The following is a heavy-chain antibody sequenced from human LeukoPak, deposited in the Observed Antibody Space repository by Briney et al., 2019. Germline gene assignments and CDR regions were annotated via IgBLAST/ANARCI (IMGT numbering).Heavy chain of an antibody. Sequence: SSETLSLTCTVSGDSTGSRSYYWGWIRQPPGKGLEWIGTIYHTGSTYYTPSLGSRVTISVDTSKNEFSLNLDSVTAADTAVYYCARAGWIITSGIDYWGQGALVTVSS. J-gene: IGHJ4*02. V-gene: IGHV4-39*07. CDR1: GDSTGSRSYY. D-gene: IGHD3-10*01. CDR3: ARAGWIITSGIDY. CDR2: IYHTGST.